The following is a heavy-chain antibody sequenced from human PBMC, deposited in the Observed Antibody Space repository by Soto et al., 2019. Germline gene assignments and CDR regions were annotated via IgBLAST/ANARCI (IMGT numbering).Heavy chain of an antibody. V-gene: IGHV3-7*01. CDR2: IKEDGSEK. CDR1: GFTFSSYW. D-gene: IGHD6-6*01. CDR3: ARGIAARPAPCDY. J-gene: IGHJ4*02. Sequence: EVQLVESGGGLVQPGGSLRLSCAASGFTFSSYWMSWVRQAPGKGLEWVANIKEDGSEKYLVDSVKGRFTISRDNAKNSLSLQMNSLRAEDTAVYYCARGIAARPAPCDYWGQGTLVTVSS.